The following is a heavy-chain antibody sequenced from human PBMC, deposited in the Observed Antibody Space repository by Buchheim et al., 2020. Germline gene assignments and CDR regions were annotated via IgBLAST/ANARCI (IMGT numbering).Heavy chain of an antibody. CDR3: ARERDTSGYLLRY. D-gene: IGHD3-22*01. CDR2: IYTVGRT. V-gene: IGHV3-66*02. Sequence: EVQLVESGGGLVQPGGSLRLSCTASGFIVTNNYMSWVRQAPGKGLEWVSIIYTVGRTSYTDSVKGRFTISRENYKTTLYFQMDSLGPDDTAVYYCARERDTSGYLLRYWGQGTL. J-gene: IGHJ4*02. CDR1: GFIVTNNY.